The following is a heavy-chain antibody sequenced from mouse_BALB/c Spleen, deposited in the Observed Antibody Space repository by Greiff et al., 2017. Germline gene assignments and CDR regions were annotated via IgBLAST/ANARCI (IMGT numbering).Heavy chain of an antibody. J-gene: IGHJ4*01. CDR1: GFSLTSYG. Sequence: VQLVESGPGLVQPSQSLSLTCTASGFSLTSYGVHWVRQSPGKGLEWLGVIWSGGSTDYNAAFISRLSISKDNSKSQVFFKMNSLQANDTAIYYCASQFNCYDYWGQGTSVTVSA. CDR3: ASQFNCYDY. CDR2: IWSGGST. D-gene: IGHD1-1*01. V-gene: IGHV2-2*02.